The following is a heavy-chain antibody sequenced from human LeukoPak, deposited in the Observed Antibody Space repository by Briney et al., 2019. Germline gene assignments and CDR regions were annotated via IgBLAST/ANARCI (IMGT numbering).Heavy chain of an antibody. J-gene: IGHJ4*02. CDR2: IKHDGSEK. Sequence: PGGSLRLSCAASGFTFSDYYMSWIRQAPGKGLEWVASIKHDGSEKYYVDSVRGRFTISRDNTKNLLYLQMSSLRAEDTAVYYCATDRGWRTSGYYLYYFEYWGQGTLVTFSS. CDR1: GFTFSDYY. V-gene: IGHV3-7*01. CDR3: ATDRGWRTSGYYLYYFEY. D-gene: IGHD3-3*01.